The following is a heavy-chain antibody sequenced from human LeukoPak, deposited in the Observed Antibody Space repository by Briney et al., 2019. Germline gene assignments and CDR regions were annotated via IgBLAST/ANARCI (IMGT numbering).Heavy chain of an antibody. CDR2: INPSDGGT. CDR3: ARSCDSSGYLDY. D-gene: IGHD3-22*01. V-gene: IGHV1-46*03. CDR1: GYSFTSCY. Sequence: ASVKVPCKASGYSFTSCYVHFVRQAPGQGLVWMGIINPSDGGTTYAQKFQGRVTMTRDTSTTTVYMELSSLRSEDTAVYYCARSCDSSGYLDYWGQGTLVTVSS. J-gene: IGHJ4*02.